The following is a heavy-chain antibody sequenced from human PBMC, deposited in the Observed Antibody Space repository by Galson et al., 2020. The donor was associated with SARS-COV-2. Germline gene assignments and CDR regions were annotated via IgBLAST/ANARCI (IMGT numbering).Heavy chain of an antibody. V-gene: IGHV1-18*04. J-gene: IGHJ3*01. Sequence: GESLKISCKASGHTFTSYGISWVRQAPGQGLEWMGWITTYNGNTNYTQKFQGKTKYAQNLQDRVTMTTDTSTSTAYMELRSLRSDDTAIYYCTITQGQAFDCWGQGTMVTVSS. D-gene: IGHD2-15*01. CDR3: TITQGQAFDC. CDR2: ITTYNGNT. CDR1: GHTFTSYG.